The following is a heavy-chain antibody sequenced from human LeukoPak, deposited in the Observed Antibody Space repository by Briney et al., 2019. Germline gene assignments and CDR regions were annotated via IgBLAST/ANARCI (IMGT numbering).Heavy chain of an antibody. D-gene: IGHD3-22*01. Sequence: GGSLRLSCAASGFTFSSYWMGWVRQAPGKGLEWVANIKQDGSEKYYVDSVKGRFTISRDNAKSSLYLQMNSLRAEDTAVYYCARARAYYYDSSGYYPTFFDYWGQGTLVTVSS. J-gene: IGHJ4*02. V-gene: IGHV3-7*01. CDR3: ARARAYYYDSSGYYPTFFDY. CDR2: IKQDGSEK. CDR1: GFTFSSYW.